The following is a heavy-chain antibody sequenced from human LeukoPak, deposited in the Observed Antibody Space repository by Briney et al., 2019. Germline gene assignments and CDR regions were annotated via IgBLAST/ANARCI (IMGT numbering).Heavy chain of an antibody. D-gene: IGHD4-17*01. CDR3: ARGDNDYGDYEYFQH. CDR2: IYYSGST. CDR1: GGSISSYY. J-gene: IGHJ1*01. Sequence: SETLSLTCTVSGGSISSYYWSWIRQPPGKGLEWIGYIYYSGSTNYNPSLKSRVTISVDTSKNQFSLKLSSVTAADTAVYYCARGDNDYGDYEYFQHWGQGTLVTVSS. V-gene: IGHV4-59*12.